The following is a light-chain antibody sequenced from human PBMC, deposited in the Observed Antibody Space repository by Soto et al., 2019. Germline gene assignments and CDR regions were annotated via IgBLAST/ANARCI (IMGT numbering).Light chain of an antibody. Sequence: EIVLTQSPGTLSLSPGERATLSCRASQSVSGSYLAWYQQKPGQAPRLLIYGASSRATGIPDRFSGSGSGTDFTLTISRLEPEDFAVYYCLQYGSSRTFGQGTKVEIK. J-gene: IGKJ1*01. CDR3: LQYGSSRT. V-gene: IGKV3-20*01. CDR1: QSVSGSY. CDR2: GAS.